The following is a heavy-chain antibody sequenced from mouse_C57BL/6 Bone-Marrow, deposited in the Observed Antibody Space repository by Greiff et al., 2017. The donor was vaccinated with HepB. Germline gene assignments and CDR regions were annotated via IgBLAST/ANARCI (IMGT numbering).Heavy chain of an antibody. J-gene: IGHJ3*01. D-gene: IGHD4-1*01. CDR2: ISDGGSYT. CDR3: ARATGTTWFAY. V-gene: IGHV5-4*03. Sequence: EVKLVESGGGLVKPGGSLKLSCAASGFTFSSYAMSWVRQTPEKRLEWVATISDGGSYTYYPDNVKGRFTIYRDNAKNNLYLQMSHLKAEDTAMYYCARATGTTWFAYWGQGTLVTVSA. CDR1: GFTFSSYA.